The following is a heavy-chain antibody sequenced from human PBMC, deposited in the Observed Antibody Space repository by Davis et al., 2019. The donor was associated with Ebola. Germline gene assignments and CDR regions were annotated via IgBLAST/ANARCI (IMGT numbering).Heavy chain of an antibody. J-gene: IGHJ5*02. Sequence: GGSLRLSCKGSGYSFTSYWIGWVRQMPGKGLEWMGIIYPGDSDTRYSPSFQGQVTISADKSISTAYLQWSSLKASDTAMYYCARHSGDIVVVPAAPQIGWFDPWGQGTLVTVSS. D-gene: IGHD2-2*01. CDR1: GYSFTSYW. CDR3: ARHSGDIVVVPAAPQIGWFDP. CDR2: IYPGDSDT. V-gene: IGHV5-51*01.